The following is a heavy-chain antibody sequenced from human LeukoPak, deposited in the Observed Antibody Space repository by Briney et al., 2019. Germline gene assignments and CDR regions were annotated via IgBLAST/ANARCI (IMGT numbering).Heavy chain of an antibody. J-gene: IGHJ4*02. CDR1: GGSISSYY. V-gene: IGHV4-59*01. D-gene: IGHD5-18*01. Sequence: LSETLSLTCTVSGGSISSYYWSWIRQPPGKGLEWIGYIYYSGSTNYNPSLKSRVTISVDTSKNQFSLKLSSVTAADTAVYYCARVNTMDTAMVRPFGYWGQGTLVTVSS. CDR3: ARVNTMDTAMVRPFGY. CDR2: IYYSGST.